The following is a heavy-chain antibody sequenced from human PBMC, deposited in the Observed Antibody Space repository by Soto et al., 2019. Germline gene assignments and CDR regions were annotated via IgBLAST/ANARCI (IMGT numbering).Heavy chain of an antibody. CDR2: IYWDDDK. CDR1: GFSLSTIGVG. J-gene: IGHJ6*02. V-gene: IGHV2-5*02. Sequence: QITLKESGPTLVKPTQTLTLTCTFSGFSLSTIGVGVGWIRQPPGKALEWLALIYWDDDKRYSPSLKSRLTVTKDTSKNQVVLTMPNMDPMDTATYYCVQSRCGGDCLQSYSSHSYYGLDVWGQGTTVTVSS. D-gene: IGHD2-21*02. CDR3: VQSRCGGDCLQSYSSHSYYGLDV.